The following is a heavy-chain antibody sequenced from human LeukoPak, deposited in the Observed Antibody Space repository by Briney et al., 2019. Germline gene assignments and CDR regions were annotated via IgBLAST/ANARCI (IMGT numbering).Heavy chain of an antibody. V-gene: IGHV3-21*01. CDR3: ARDLPCSGGSCPEFDY. J-gene: IGHJ4*02. CDR2: ISSSSSYI. Sequence: GGSLRLSCAASGFTFSSYSMNWVRQAPGKGLEWVSSISSSSSYIYYADSVKGRFTISRDNAKNSLYLQMNSLRAEDTAVYYCARDLPCSGGSCPEFDYWGQGTLVTVSS. D-gene: IGHD2-15*01. CDR1: GFTFSSYS.